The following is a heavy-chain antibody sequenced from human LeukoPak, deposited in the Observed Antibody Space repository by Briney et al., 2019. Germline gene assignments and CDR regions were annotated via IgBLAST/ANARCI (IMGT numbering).Heavy chain of an antibody. CDR2: IYSTGST. CDR3: AGTSMHVYSGSYFDK. CDR1: GDSIRSHNY. D-gene: IGHD1-26*01. V-gene: IGHV4-4*07. Sequence: SETLSLTCSVSGDSIRSHNYWSWVRPTADKGLEWIGRIYSTGSTNYNPSLKSRVTMLVDTSKNEFSLRLSSLTAADTGVYYCAGTSMHVYSGSYFDKWGQGTLVAVSS. J-gene: IGHJ4*02.